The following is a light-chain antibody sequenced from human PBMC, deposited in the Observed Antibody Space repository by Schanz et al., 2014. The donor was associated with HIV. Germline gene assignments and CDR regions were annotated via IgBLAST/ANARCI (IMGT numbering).Light chain of an antibody. V-gene: IGLV2-8*01. CDR1: TSDIGGYNY. CDR3: CSYAGSSTWV. Sequence: QSALTQPPSASGSPGQSVTISCTGTTSDIGGYNYVSWYQQHPDKAPQLLIYEVNMRPSGVPDRFSGSKSGNTASLTVSGLQAEDEADYYCCSYAGSSTWVFGGGTKVTVL. CDR2: EVN. J-gene: IGLJ3*02.